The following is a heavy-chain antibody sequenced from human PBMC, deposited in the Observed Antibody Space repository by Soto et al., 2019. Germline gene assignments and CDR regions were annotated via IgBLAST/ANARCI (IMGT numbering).Heavy chain of an antibody. D-gene: IGHD5-18*01. CDR3: ARVETAQALWRSYFEF. CDR2: IDSSEIT. V-gene: IGHV4-39*01. CDR1: GASVGSRSHS. J-gene: IGHJ4*02. Sequence: TSETLSLTCTVSGASVGSRSHSWAWFRQPPGKGLEWIGNIDSSEITEFSPSLRSRLSMSVDASANQFSLNLKSVTAQDTAVYFCARVETAQALWRSYFEFWGRGVLVTVSS.